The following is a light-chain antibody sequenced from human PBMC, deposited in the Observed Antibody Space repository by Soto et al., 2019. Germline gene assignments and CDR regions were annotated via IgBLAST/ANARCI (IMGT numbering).Light chain of an antibody. CDR1: ESISSW. Sequence: DIQMTQSPSTLSASVGDRVTITCRASESISSWLAWYQQKPGKAPKLLIYKASNLESGVPSRFSGSGSGTEFTLTISSLHPEDFGTYYCQQCYMGWTFGQGTKVDIK. V-gene: IGKV1-5*03. CDR2: KAS. J-gene: IGKJ1*01. CDR3: QQCYMGWT.